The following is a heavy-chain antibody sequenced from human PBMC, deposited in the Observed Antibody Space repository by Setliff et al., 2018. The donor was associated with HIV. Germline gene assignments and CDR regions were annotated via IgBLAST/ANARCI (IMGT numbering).Heavy chain of an antibody. D-gene: IGHD1-1*01. Sequence: SETLSLTCIVSGDSIRGGDFYWTWIRQSPGKGLEWIGYVYWSGTTHYNPSLNGRVTISVDTSENQFSLKLDSLTAADSAVYYCARTTRHGGAAYDAFDLWGQGTLVTVSS. J-gene: IGHJ3*01. CDR2: VYWSGTT. CDR1: GDSIRGGDFY. V-gene: IGHV4-30-4*01. CDR3: ARTTRHGGAAYDAFDL.